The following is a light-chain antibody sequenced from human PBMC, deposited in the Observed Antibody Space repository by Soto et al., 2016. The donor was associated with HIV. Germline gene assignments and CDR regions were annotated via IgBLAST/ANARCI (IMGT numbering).Light chain of an antibody. CDR1: QAIDSR. V-gene: IGKV1-12*01. CDR2: ATS. J-gene: IGKJ2*01. CDR3: LQYNSHPDT. Sequence: DIQMTQSPSSVSASVGDRVTITCRASQAIDSRLAWYQQKPGKAPELLITATSTLQNGVPSKFSGTASGGTGTDFTLTIDSLQPEDFATYYCLQYNSHPDTFGPGTKLEIK.